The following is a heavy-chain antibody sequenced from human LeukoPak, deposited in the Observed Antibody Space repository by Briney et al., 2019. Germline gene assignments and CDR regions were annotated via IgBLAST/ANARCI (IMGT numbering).Heavy chain of an antibody. CDR1: GYTFTGYY. V-gene: IGHV1-2*02. Sequence: ASVRVSCKASGYTFTGYYMHWVRQAPGQGLEWMGWINPNSGGTNYAQKFQGRVTMTRDTSISTAYMEPSSLTSDDTAVYYCASTGQQLVDGDWFDPWGQGTLVTVSS. CDR2: INPNSGGT. J-gene: IGHJ5*02. CDR3: ASTGQQLVDGDWFDP. D-gene: IGHD6-13*01.